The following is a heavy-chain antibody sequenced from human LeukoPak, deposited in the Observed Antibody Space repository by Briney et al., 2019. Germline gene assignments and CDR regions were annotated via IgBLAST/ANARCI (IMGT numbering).Heavy chain of an antibody. CDR1: GFTFSSYG. V-gene: IGHV3-33*06. D-gene: IGHD5-12*01. Sequence: GGPLRLSCAASGFTFSSYGMHWVRQAPGKGLEWVAVIWYDGSNKYYADSVKGRFTISRDNSKNTLYLQMNSPRAEDTAVYYCAKEHSGYDYYYYYYMDVWGKGTTVTVSS. J-gene: IGHJ6*03. CDR3: AKEHSGYDYYYYYYMDV. CDR2: IWYDGSNK.